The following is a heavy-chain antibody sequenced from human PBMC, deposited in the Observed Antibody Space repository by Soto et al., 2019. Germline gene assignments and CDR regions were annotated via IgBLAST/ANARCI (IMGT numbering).Heavy chain of an antibody. V-gene: IGHV3-73*01. CDR1: GFVFSDSA. D-gene: IGHD6-6*01. Sequence: EAQLVESGGGLVQPGGSLKLSCAASGFVFSDSAMHWVRQASGKGLEWVGRIRSQANSYATSYAASVRGRFTISRDDSKNTAYLQMNSLKTEDTAVYYCTRRAYGTSSDDYWGHGTLVTVSS. CDR3: TRRAYGTSSDDY. J-gene: IGHJ4*01. CDR2: IRSQANSYAT.